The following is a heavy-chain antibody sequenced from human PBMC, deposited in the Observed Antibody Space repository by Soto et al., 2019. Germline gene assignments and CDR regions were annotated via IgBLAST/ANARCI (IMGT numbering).Heavy chain of an antibody. Sequence: GGSLRLSCAASGFTFSSYAMSWVRQAPGKGLEWVSAISGSGGSTYYADSVKGRFTISRDNSKNTLYLQMNSLRAEDTAVYHCAKDHKLFPFFDYWGQGTLVTVSS. V-gene: IGHV3-23*01. D-gene: IGHD3-10*01. CDR1: GFTFSSYA. CDR2: ISGSGGST. J-gene: IGHJ4*02. CDR3: AKDHKLFPFFDY.